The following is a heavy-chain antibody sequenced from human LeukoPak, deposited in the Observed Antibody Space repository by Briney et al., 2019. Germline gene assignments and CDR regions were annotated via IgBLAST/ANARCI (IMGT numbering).Heavy chain of an antibody. CDR2: TYYRSKWYN. CDR1: GDSVPSNSAA. Sequence: SQTLSLTCAISGDSVPSNSAALNWIRQSPSRGLEWLGRTYYRSKWYNDYAVSVKSRITINPDTSKNQFSLQLNSVTPEDTAVYYCARLITGSLNTFYAFDIWGQGTMVTVSS. CDR3: ARLITGSLNTFYAFDI. V-gene: IGHV6-1*01. D-gene: IGHD1-20*01. J-gene: IGHJ3*02.